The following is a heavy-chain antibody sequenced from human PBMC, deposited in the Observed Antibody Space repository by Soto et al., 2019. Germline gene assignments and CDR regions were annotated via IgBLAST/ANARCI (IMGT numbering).Heavy chain of an antibody. CDR2: ISSSGTTI. CDR1: GFSFSSYE. V-gene: IGHV3-48*03. Sequence: LRLSCAASGFSFSSYEMNWVRQSPGKGLEWVSYISSSGTTIYNADSVKGRFTISRDNAKNSLYLQMNSLRAEDTAVYYCARRFDDWGQGTLVTVPS. CDR3: ARRFDD. J-gene: IGHJ4*02.